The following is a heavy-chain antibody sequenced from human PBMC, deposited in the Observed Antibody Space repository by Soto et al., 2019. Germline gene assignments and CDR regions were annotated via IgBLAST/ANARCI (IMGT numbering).Heavy chain of an antibody. Sequence: TLSLTCTVSGGSISSGGYYWSWIRQHPGKGLEWIGYIYYIGSIYYNPSLKSRVTISVDTSKNQFSLKLSSVTAADTAVYYCARRWGSGIDFWGQGTLVTVSS. V-gene: IGHV4-31*03. CDR3: ARRWGSGIDF. CDR2: IYYIGSI. D-gene: IGHD3-10*01. CDR1: GGSISSGGYY. J-gene: IGHJ4*02.